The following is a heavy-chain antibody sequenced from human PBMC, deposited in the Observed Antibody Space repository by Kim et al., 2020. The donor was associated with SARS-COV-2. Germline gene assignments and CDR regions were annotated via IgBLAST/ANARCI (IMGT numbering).Heavy chain of an antibody. CDR2: IYYSGGT. CDR1: GGSISSYY. D-gene: IGHD3-22*01. V-gene: IGHV4-59*01. Sequence: SETLSLTCTVSGGSISSYYWSWIRQPPGKGLEWIGYIYYSGGTNYNPSLKSRVTISVDTSKNQFSLKLSSVTAADTAVYYCAREGEYYDTSHGWFDPWGQGTLVTVSS. CDR3: AREGEYYDTSHGWFDP. J-gene: IGHJ5*02.